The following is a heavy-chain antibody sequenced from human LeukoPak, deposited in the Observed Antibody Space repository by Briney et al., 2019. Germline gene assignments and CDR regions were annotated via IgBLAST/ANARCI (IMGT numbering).Heavy chain of an antibody. Sequence: PGGSLRLSCTASGFTFSTYAMSWVRQAPGKGLEWVANIKEDESAKHQADSVKGRFTISRDNAQNSVYLQMSSLRGEDTAVYYCARDVGGSLDYWGQGTLVTVSS. D-gene: IGHD1-26*01. V-gene: IGHV3-7*01. CDR2: IKEDESAK. J-gene: IGHJ4*02. CDR1: GFTFSTYA. CDR3: ARDVGGSLDY.